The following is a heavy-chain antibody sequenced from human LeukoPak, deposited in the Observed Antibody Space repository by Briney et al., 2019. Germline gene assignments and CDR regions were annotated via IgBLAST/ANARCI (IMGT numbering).Heavy chain of an antibody. J-gene: IGHJ4*02. CDR3: ARVYSGYVLDY. CDR2: IYYSGST. Sequence: PSETLSLTCTVSGGSISSYYWSWVRPPPGKGLEWIGYIYYSGSTNYNPSLKSRVTISVDTSKNQFSLKLRSVTAAGTAVYYCARVYSGYVLDYWGQGTLVTVSS. D-gene: IGHD5-12*01. CDR1: GGSISSYY. V-gene: IGHV4-59*12.